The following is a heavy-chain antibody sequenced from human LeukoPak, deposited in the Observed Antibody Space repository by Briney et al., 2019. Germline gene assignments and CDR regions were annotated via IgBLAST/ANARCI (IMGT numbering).Heavy chain of an antibody. J-gene: IGHJ4*02. Sequence: GGSLRLSCVASGFTFNNYWMSWVRQSPGKGLEWVANIKQDTREKYYVDSVKGRFTISRDNAKNSLYLQMNSLRAEDMAVYYCARVRGIEVAGLADYWGQGTLVTVSS. CDR3: ARVRGIEVAGLADY. V-gene: IGHV3-7*01. CDR2: IKQDTREK. CDR1: GFTFNNYW. D-gene: IGHD6-19*01.